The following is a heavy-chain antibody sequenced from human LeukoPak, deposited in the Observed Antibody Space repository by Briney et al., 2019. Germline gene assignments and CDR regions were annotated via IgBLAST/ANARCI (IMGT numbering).Heavy chain of an antibody. D-gene: IGHD3-3*01. V-gene: IGHV1-2*02. CDR1: GYVFTGHY. Sequence: ASVKVSCKASGYVFTGHYMYWVRQAPGQRLEWMGWINPNSGGTNYAHKFQGRVTMTWDTSINTAYMELSSLRSDDTAVYYCARVTRIAIFGTVNNYFDYWGQGTLVTVSS. J-gene: IGHJ4*02. CDR3: ARVTRIAIFGTVNNYFDY. CDR2: INPNSGGT.